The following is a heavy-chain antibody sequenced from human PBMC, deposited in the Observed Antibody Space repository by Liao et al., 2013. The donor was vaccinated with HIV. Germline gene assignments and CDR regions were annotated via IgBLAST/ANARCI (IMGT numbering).Heavy chain of an antibody. J-gene: IGHJ4*02. CDR2: IYYSGST. Sequence: QVQLQQWGAGLLKPSETLSLTCAVYGGSFSGYYWSWIRQPPGKGLEWIGYIYYSGSTNYNPSLKSRVTISVDTSKNQFSLKLSSVTAADTAVYYCAREDPWSIDYWGQGTLVTVSS. D-gene: IGHD2-8*01. V-gene: IGHV4-34*11. CDR1: GGSFSGYY. CDR3: AREDPWSIDY.